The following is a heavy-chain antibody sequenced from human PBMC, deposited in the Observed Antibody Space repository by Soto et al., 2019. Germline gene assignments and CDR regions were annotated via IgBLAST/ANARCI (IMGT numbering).Heavy chain of an antibody. V-gene: IGHV3-23*01. CDR1: GFTFSTYA. D-gene: IGHD4-17*01. J-gene: IGHJ4*02. Sequence: ESGGGLVQPGGSLRLSCEASGFTFSTYAMTWVRQAPGKGLEWVSSVRDSGANTYYADSVKGRFTISRDNSKNTVYLQMNSLRGNDTALYYCARSRRTYGDYYDLWGQGTVVTVSS. CDR2: VRDSGANT. CDR3: ARSRRTYGDYYDL.